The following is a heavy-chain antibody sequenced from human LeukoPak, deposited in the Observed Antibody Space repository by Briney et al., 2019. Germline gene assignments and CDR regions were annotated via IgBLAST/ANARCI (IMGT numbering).Heavy chain of an antibody. CDR2: INHSGST. CDR1: GGSFSGYY. D-gene: IGHD6-19*01. CDR3: ARGYSGHTVAGTMS. J-gene: IGHJ5*02. Sequence: SETLSLTCAVYGGSFSGYYWSWIRQPPGKGLEWIGEINHSGSTNYNPSLKSRVTISVDTSKNQFSLKLSSVTAADTAVYYCARGYSGHTVAGTMSWGQGTLVTVSS. V-gene: IGHV4-34*01.